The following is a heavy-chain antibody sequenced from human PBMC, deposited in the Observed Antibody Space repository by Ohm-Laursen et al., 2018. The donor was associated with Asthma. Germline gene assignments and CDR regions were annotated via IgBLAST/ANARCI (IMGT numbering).Heavy chain of an antibody. J-gene: IGHJ5*02. CDR3: ATVRYSSPAYNWFDP. CDR1: GLIFSGYG. V-gene: IGHV3-30*03. Sequence: RSLRLSCTASGLIFSGYGMHWVRQAPGKGLEWVAVISYDGSNTYYADSVKGRFTISRDNSKNTLYLQMNSLRSEDTAVYYCATVRYSSPAYNWFDPWGQGTLVTVSS. CDR2: ISYDGSNT. D-gene: IGHD6-13*01.